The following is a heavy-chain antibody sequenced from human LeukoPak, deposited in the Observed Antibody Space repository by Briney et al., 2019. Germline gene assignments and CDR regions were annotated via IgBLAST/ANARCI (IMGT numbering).Heavy chain of an antibody. V-gene: IGHV3-66*01. CDR2: IYSGGST. CDR3: ARGGPAAGRFDS. Sequence: GGSLRLSCAASGFTVTSNYMSWVRQAPGEGLEWVSVIYSGGSTYYADSVKGRFTISRDNSKNTLYLQMNSLRAEDTAVYYSARGGPAAGRFDSWGQGILVTVSS. CDR1: GFTVTSNY. D-gene: IGHD6-13*01. J-gene: IGHJ4*02.